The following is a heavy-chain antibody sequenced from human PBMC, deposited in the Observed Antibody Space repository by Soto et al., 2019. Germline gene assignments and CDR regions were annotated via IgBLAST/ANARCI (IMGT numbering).Heavy chain of an antibody. CDR1: GGSISSGGYS. V-gene: IGHV4-30-2*02. Sequence: SETLSLTCAVSGGSISSGGYSWSWIRQPPGKGLEWIGYIYHSGSTYYNPSLKSRVTMSVDTPKNQFSLKLSSVTAADTAVYYCARRGYGPGFPYYYGMDVWGQGTTVTVSS. J-gene: IGHJ6*02. CDR2: IYHSGST. D-gene: IGHD3-10*01. CDR3: ARRGYGPGFPYYYGMDV.